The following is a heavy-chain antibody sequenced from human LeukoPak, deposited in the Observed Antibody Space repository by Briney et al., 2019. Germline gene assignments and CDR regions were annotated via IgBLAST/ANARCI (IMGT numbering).Heavy chain of an antibody. J-gene: IGHJ4*02. D-gene: IGHD3-10*01. CDR3: VRGEGVGRFKYFDH. V-gene: IGHV3-33*01. Sequence: GGSLRLSCAASGFTFSSFGINWLRQAPGKGLGWVAVIWYDASDRYYADSVKGRFTISRDNSKNTLFLQMNSLRDDDTAVYYCVRGEGVGRFKYFDHWGQGTLVVVSS. CDR1: GFTFSSFG. CDR2: IWYDASDR.